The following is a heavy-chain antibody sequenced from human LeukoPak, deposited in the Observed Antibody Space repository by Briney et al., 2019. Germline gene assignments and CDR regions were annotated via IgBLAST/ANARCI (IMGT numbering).Heavy chain of an antibody. V-gene: IGHV1-8*01. CDR2: MNPNSGNT. D-gene: IGHD3-9*01. J-gene: IGHJ4*02. CDR1: GYTFTSYD. CDR3: ARGPSRKYWSRLTGSPTDY. Sequence: ASVKVSCKASGYTFTSYDINLVRQATGQGLEWMGWMNPNSGNTGYAQKFQGRVTMTRNTSISTAYMELSSLRSEDTAVYYCARGPSRKYWSRLTGSPTDYWGQGTLVTVSS.